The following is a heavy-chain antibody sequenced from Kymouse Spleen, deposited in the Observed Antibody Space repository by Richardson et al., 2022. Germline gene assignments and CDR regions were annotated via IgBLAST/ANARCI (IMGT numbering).Heavy chain of an antibody. J-gene: IGHJ4*02. CDR2: IKSKTDGGTT. CDR3: TTDQELELAFDY. D-gene: IGHD1-7*01. CDR1: GFTFSNAW. V-gene: IGHV3-15*01. Sequence: EVQLVESGGGLVKPGGSLRLSCAASGFTFSNAWMSWVRQAPGKGLEWVGRIKSKTDGGTTDYAAPVKGRFTISRDDSKNTLYLQMNSLKTEDTAVYYCTTDQELELAFDYWGQGTLVTVSS.